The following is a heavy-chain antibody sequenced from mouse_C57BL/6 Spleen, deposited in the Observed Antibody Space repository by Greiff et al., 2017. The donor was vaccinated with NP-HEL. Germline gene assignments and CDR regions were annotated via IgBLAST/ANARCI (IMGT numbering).Heavy chain of an antibody. V-gene: IGHV1-55*01. CDR2: IYPGSGST. CDR3: ARGPDYDGMDY. CDR1: GYTFTSYW. J-gene: IGHJ4*01. Sequence: VQLQQSGAELVKPGASVKMSCKASGYTFTSYWITWVKQRPGQGLEWIGDIYPGSGSTNYNEKFKSKATLTVDTSSSTAYMQLSSLTSEGSAVYYCARGPDYDGMDYWGQGTSVTVSS.